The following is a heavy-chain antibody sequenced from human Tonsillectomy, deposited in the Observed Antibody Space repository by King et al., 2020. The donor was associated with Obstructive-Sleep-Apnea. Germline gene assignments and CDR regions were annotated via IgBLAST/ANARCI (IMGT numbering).Heavy chain of an antibody. CDR3: ARSLNYDILTGYYSPLVTLGYFDY. J-gene: IGHJ4*02. Sequence: VQLQESGPGLVKPSETLSLTCTVSGGSISSYYWSWIRQPPGKGLEWIGYIYDSGSTNYNHSLKSRVTISVDTSKNQFSLKLSSVTAADTAVDYCARSLNYDILTGYYSPLVTLGYFDYWGQGTLVTVSS. D-gene: IGHD3-9*01. V-gene: IGHV4-59*01. CDR2: IYDSGST. CDR1: GGSISSYY.